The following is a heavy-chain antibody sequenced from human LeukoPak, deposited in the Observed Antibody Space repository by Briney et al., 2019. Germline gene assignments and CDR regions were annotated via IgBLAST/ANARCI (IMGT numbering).Heavy chain of an antibody. CDR2: IGAAGDT. D-gene: IGHD6-13*01. CDR1: GFTFSNYD. Sequence: GGSLRLSCAASGFTFSNYDMHWVRQAAGKGLEWVSAIGAAGDTYYPGSVKGRFTISRENAKNSLYLQMNSLSAGDTAVYYCASSPAYSSSWYAIDNWGQGTLVTVSS. V-gene: IGHV3-13*01. CDR3: ASSPAYSSSWYAIDN. J-gene: IGHJ4*02.